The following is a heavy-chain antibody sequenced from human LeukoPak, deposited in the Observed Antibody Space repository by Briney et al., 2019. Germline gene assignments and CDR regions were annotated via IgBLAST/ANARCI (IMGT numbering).Heavy chain of an antibody. D-gene: IGHD3-10*01. V-gene: IGHV4-61*02. CDR1: GGSISSGSYY. CDR3: ASAAAYYYGSADY. J-gene: IGHJ4*02. CDR2: IYTSGST. Sequence: SETLSLTCTVSGGSISSGSYYWSWIRQPAGKGLEWIGRIYTSGSTNYNPSLKSRVTISVDTSKNQFSLKLSSVTAADTAVYYCASAAAYYYGSADYWGQGTLVTVSS.